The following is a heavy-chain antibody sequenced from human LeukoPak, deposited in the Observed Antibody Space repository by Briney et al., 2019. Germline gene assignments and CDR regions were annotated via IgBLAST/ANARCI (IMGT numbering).Heavy chain of an antibody. CDR3: ARGWNYAFRFDN. D-gene: IGHD1-7*01. CDR1: GFIFSDYW. Sequence: GSLRLSCAASGFIFSDYWMTWVRQAPGKGLEWVAHIKQDGGEKYFVDSVKGRFTISRDNAKNLVYLQMSSLRAEDTAVYYCARGWNYAFRFDNWGQGTLVTVST. J-gene: IGHJ4*02. V-gene: IGHV3-7*01. CDR2: IKQDGGEK.